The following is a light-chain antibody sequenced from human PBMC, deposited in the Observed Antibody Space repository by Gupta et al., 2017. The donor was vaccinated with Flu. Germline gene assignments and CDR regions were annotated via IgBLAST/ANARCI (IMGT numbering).Light chain of an antibody. CDR2: GAS. V-gene: IGKV3-15*01. CDR1: QRIARN. CDR3: QQNNDSRT. Sequence: EAVMTQSPATLSVSPGERVTLSCRASQRIARNLDWYQQKPGQAPRLIIHGASTRASGIPDRFSGRGYGKDFTLTSSIRRYEDSAVYYYQQNNDSRTFGQGTKLEI. J-gene: IGKJ2*01.